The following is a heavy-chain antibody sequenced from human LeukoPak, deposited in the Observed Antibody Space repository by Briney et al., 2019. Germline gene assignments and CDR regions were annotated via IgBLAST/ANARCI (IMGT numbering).Heavy chain of an antibody. CDR3: ARGLGRLRLGELSPIDY. D-gene: IGHD3-16*02. V-gene: IGHV1-46*01. CDR1: GDTFTNYY. CDR2: INPSGSST. Sequence: ASVKVSCKASGDTFTNYYIHWVRQAPGQGLEWMGIINPSGSSTSYAQKFQGRVTMTRDTSTSTVNMELSNLRSEDTAVYYCARGLGRLRLGELSPIDYWGQGTLVTVSS. J-gene: IGHJ4*02.